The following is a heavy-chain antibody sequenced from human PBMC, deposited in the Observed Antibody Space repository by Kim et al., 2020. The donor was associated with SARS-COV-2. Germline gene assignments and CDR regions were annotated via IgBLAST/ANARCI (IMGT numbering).Heavy chain of an antibody. CDR3: AKHSSGWYESFDY. J-gene: IGHJ4*02. Sequence: YADSAKGRFTISRDNTKHTLYLQMNSLRAEDTAVYYCAKHSSGWYESFDYWGQGTLVTVSS. D-gene: IGHD6-19*01. V-gene: IGHV3-23*01.